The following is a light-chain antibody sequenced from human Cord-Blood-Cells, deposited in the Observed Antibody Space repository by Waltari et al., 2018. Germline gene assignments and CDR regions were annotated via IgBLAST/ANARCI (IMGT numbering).Light chain of an antibody. Sequence: IQMTQSPSSLSASVGDRVTITCRESQSISSYLNWYQQKPGKAPKLLIDAASSLQSGVPSRCSGSGSGTDFTLTISSLQPEDFATYYCQQRYSTPFTFGPGTKVDIK. CDR1: QSISSY. CDR3: QQRYSTPFT. V-gene: IGKV1-39*01. J-gene: IGKJ3*01. CDR2: AAS.